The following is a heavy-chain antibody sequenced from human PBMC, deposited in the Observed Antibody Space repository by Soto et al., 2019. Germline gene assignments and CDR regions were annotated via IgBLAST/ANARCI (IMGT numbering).Heavy chain of an antibody. CDR1: GFSLSTSGVG. D-gene: IGHD3-22*01. V-gene: IGHV2-5*02. J-gene: IGHJ1*01. CDR2: IYRDDDK. CDR3: AHRDYYDSSGYLAPAEYFQH. Sequence: SGPTLVNPTQTLTLTCTFSGFSLSTSGVGVGWIRQPPGKALEWLALIYRDDDKRYSPSLKSGLTITKDTSKNQVVPTMTNMDPVDTATYYCAHRDYYDSSGYLAPAEYFQHWGQGTLVTVSS.